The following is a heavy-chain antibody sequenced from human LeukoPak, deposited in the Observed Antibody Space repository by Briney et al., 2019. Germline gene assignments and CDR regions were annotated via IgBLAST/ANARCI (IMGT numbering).Heavy chain of an antibody. CDR1: GGSISSSSYY. Sequence: SETLSLTCTVSGGSISSSSYYWGWIRQPPGKGLEWIGSIYYSGSTYYNPSLKSRVTISVDTSKNQFSLKLSSVTAAETAVYYCASGDYGDPPLNYWGQGTLVTVSS. J-gene: IGHJ4*02. V-gene: IGHV4-39*07. CDR3: ASGDYGDPPLNY. CDR2: IYYSGST. D-gene: IGHD4/OR15-4a*01.